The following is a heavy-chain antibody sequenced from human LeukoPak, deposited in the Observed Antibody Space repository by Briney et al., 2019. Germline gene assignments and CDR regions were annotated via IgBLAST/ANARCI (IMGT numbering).Heavy chain of an antibody. D-gene: IGHD3-10*01. Sequence: GGSLRLSCAASGFTFSSYAMSWVRQAPGKGLEWVSAISGSGGSTYYADSVRGRFTISRDNSKNTLYLQMDSLRAEDTAVYYCAKVPGGRSYFDYWGQGTLVTVSS. V-gene: IGHV3-23*01. CDR3: AKVPGGRSYFDY. CDR1: GFTFSSYA. CDR2: ISGSGGST. J-gene: IGHJ4*02.